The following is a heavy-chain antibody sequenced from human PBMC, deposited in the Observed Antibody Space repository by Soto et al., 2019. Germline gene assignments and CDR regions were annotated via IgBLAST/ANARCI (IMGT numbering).Heavy chain of an antibody. CDR1: GFTFSNAW. V-gene: IGHV3-15*01. J-gene: IGHJ5*02. CDR3: TTTGDWVPAAFDP. D-gene: IGHD2-2*01. Sequence: GGSLRLSCAASGFTFSNAWMSWVRQAPGKGLEWVGRIKSKTDGGTTDYAAPVKGRFTISRDDSKNTLYLQMNSLKTEDTAVYYCTTTGDWVPAAFDPWGQGTLVTVSS. CDR2: IKSKTDGGTT.